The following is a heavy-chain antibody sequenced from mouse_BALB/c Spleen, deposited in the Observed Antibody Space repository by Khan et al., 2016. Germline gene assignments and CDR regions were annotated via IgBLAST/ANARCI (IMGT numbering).Heavy chain of an antibody. D-gene: IGHD1-1*02. J-gene: IGHJ2*01. CDR2: IRNKANGFTT. CDR3: AREKVALLFDY. CDR1: GFTFTDYY. V-gene: IGHV7-3*02. Sequence: EVELVESGGGLVQPGGSLRLSCATSGFTFTDYYMNWVRQPPGKALEWLGFIRNKANGFTTEYSASVRGRFTISRDTFQSILYLQMNTLRAEDSGTYYCAREKVALLFDYWGQGTTLTVSS.